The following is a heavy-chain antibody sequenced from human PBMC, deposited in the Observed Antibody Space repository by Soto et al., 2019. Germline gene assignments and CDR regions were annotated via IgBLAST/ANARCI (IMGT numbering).Heavy chain of an antibody. V-gene: IGHV3-30*18. J-gene: IGHJ5*02. CDR2: ISYDGSNK. Sequence: GGSLRLSCAASGFTFSSYGMHWVRQAPGKGLEWVAVISYDGSNKYYADSVKGRFTISRDNSKNTLYLQMNSLRAEDTAVYYCAKDHLVYSYGSWGQGTLVTVSS. D-gene: IGHD5-18*01. CDR3: AKDHLVYSYGS. CDR1: GFTFSSYG.